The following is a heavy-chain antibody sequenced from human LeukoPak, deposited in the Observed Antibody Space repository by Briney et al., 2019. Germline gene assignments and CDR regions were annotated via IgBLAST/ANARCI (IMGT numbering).Heavy chain of an antibody. V-gene: IGHV4-4*07. Sequence: SETLSLTCTVSGGSISSYYWTWIRQPAGKGLEWIGRIHTSGSTHYNPSLKSRVTMSVDTSKNQFSLRLSSVTAADTAVYYCARIYDFWSAYQYYFDYWGQGTLVTVSS. CDR3: ARIYDFWSAYQYYFDY. CDR1: GGSISSYY. J-gene: IGHJ4*02. D-gene: IGHD3-3*01. CDR2: IHTSGST.